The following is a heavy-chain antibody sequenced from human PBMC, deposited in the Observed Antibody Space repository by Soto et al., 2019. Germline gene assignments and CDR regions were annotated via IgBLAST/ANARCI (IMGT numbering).Heavy chain of an antibody. J-gene: IGHJ2*01. CDR3: AKDLAARTGDLGGYVYL. CDR2: ISGGGGST. CDR1: GFTFSSYA. V-gene: IGHV3-23*01. Sequence: EVQLLESGGGLVQPGGSLRLSCAASGFTFSSYAMSWVRQAPGKGLEWVSAISGGGGSTYYADSVKGRFTISRDNSKNTLYLQMSSRRAEDTAVYYCAKDLAARTGDLGGYVYLWGRGTLVTVSS. D-gene: IGHD7-27*01.